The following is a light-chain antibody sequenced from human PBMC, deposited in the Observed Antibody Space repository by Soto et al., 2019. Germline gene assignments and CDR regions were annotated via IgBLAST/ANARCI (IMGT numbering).Light chain of an antibody. J-gene: IGKJ4*01. V-gene: IGKV3D-20*01. Sequence: EIVLTQSPATLSLSPGERATLSCGASQSFSSSYFAWYQQKPGLAPRLLIYDASSRATGIPDNFSGSGSGTYFTPTISRLEPEDFAVYYCQHYGSSPPLTFGGGTKVESK. CDR3: QHYGSSPPLT. CDR2: DAS. CDR1: QSFSSSY.